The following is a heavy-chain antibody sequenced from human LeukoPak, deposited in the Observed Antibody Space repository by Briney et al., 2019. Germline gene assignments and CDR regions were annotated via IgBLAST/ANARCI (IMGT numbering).Heavy chain of an antibody. D-gene: IGHD3-22*01. CDR1: GFTFSNYY. Sequence: GGSLRLSCVASGFTFSNYYMTWVRQAPGTGLQWVANIRQDGTAKYYMGSVKGRFTISRDNAKNSLYLQMNSLRAADTAVYYCAQNFYDSSGLYFDYWGQGTLVTVSS. V-gene: IGHV3-7*02. J-gene: IGHJ4*02. CDR2: IRQDGTAK. CDR3: AQNFYDSSGLYFDY.